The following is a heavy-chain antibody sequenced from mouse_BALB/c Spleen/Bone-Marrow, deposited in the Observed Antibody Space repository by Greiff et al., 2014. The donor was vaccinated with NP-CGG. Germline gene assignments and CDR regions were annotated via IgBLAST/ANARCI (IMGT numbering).Heavy chain of an antibody. Sequence: EVMLVESGGGLVKPGGSLKLSCAASGFAFSSYDMSWVRQTPEKRLEWVAYISSGGGSTYYADTVKGRFTISRDNAKSTLYLQMSSLKSEDTAMYYCARQILRGFGYWGQGTPVTVSA. D-gene: IGHD1-1*01. CDR3: ARQILRGFGY. CDR2: ISSGGGST. J-gene: IGHJ3*02. CDR1: GFAFSSYD. V-gene: IGHV5-12-1*01.